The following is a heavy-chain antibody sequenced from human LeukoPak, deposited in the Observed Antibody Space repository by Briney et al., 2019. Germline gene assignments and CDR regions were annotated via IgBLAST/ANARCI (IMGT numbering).Heavy chain of an antibody. CDR3: ARVGYCSSTSCYRTFDY. CDR2: INPNSGGT. Sequence: GASVKVSCKASGYTFTSYYMRWVRQAPGQGLEWMGWINPNSGGTNYAQKFQGRVTMTRDTSISTAYMELSRLRSDDTAVYYCARVGYCSSTSCYRTFDYWGQGTLVTVSS. V-gene: IGHV1-2*02. J-gene: IGHJ4*02. D-gene: IGHD2-2*01. CDR1: GYTFTSYY.